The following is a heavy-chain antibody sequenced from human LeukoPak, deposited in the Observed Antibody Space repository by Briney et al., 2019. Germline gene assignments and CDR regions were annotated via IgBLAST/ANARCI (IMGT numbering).Heavy chain of an antibody. CDR1: GFNFSSYA. D-gene: IGHD2/OR15-2a*01. CDR2: ISGRGATT. J-gene: IGHJ4*02. CDR3: AKVGPLSSTTGLGTDY. Sequence: AGGSLRLSCAVSGFNFSSYAMSWVRQAPGKGLEWVSGISGRGATTYYADSAKGRFTISRDNSKNTLFLQMNSLRAEDTVVYYCAKVGPLSSTTGLGTDYWGQGTLVTVSS. V-gene: IGHV3-23*01.